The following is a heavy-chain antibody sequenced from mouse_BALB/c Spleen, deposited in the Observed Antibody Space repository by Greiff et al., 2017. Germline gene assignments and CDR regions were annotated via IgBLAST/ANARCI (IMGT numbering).Heavy chain of an antibody. V-gene: IGHV5-6*03. CDR1: GFTFSSYG. CDR3: AGHQGPYYFDY. CDR2: ISSGGSYT. Sequence: DVKLVESGGGLVKPGGSLKLSCAASGFTFSSYGMSWVRQTPDKRLEWVATISSGGSYTYYPDSVKGRFTISRDNAKNTLYLQMSSLKSEDTAMYDCAGHQGPYYFDYWGQGTTLTVSS. D-gene: IGHD3-2*02. J-gene: IGHJ2*01.